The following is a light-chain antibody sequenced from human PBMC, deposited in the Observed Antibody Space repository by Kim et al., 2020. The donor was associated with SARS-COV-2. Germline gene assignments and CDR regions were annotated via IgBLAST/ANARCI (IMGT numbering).Light chain of an antibody. CDR2: LNSDGSH. CDR1: SGHSSYA. V-gene: IGLV4-69*01. J-gene: IGLJ3*02. CDR3: QTWGTGIRV. Sequence: ASVKLTCTLSSGHSSYAMAWHQQQPEKDPRYLMKLNSDGSHSKGDGIPARFSGSSSGAERYLTISSLQSEDEADYYCQTWGTGIRVFGGGTKLTVL.